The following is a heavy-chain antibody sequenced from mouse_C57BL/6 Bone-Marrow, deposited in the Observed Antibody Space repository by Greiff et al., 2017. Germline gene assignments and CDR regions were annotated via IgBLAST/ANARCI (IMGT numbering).Heavy chain of an antibody. CDR2: IDPENGDT. D-gene: IGHD1-1*01. CDR1: GFNIKDDY. J-gene: IGHJ4*01. V-gene: IGHV14-4*01. CDR3: FYYGSRVYYYAMDY. Sequence: EVKLVESGAELVRPGASVKLSCTASGFNIKDDYMHWVKQRPEQGLEWIGWIDPENGDTEYASKFQGKATITADTSSNTAYLQLSSLTSEDTAVYYCFYYGSRVYYYAMDYWGQGTSVTVSS.